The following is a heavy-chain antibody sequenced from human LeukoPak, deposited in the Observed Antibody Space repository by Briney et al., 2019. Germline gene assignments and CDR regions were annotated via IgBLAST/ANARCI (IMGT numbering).Heavy chain of an antibody. CDR2: IYYSGST. CDR3: AILVVAANAYYFDY. D-gene: IGHD2-8*02. V-gene: IGHV4-59*08. J-gene: IGHJ4*02. Sequence: SETLSLTCTVSGGSISSYYWSWIRQPPGKGLEWIGYIYYSGSTNYNPSLKSRVTISVDTSKNQFSLKLSSVTAVDTAVYYCAILVVAANAYYFDYWGQGTLVTVSS. CDR1: GGSISSYY.